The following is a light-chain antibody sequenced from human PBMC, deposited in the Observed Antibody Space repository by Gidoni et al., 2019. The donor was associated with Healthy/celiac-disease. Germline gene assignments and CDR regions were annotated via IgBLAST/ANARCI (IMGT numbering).Light chain of an antibody. CDR3: QQSYSTPMYT. V-gene: IGKV1-39*01. Sequence: DIQMTQSPSSLSASVGDRVTITCRASQSISSYLNWYQQKPGKASKLLIYAASSLQSGVPSRFSGNGSGTDFTPTISSLQPEDFATYYCQQSYSTPMYTFGQGTKLEIK. CDR2: AAS. CDR1: QSISSY. J-gene: IGKJ2*01.